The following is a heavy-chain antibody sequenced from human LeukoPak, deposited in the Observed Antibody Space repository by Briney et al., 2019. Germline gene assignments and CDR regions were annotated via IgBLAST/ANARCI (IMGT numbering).Heavy chain of an antibody. Sequence: GGSLRLSCAASGFTFSSYAMHWVRQAPGKGLEWVAVISYDGSNKYYADSVKGRFTISGDNSKNTLYLQMNSLRAEDTAVYYCAREETMYYYDSSGYLDYWGQGTLVTVSS. CDR3: AREETMYYYDSSGYLDY. D-gene: IGHD3-22*01. J-gene: IGHJ4*02. CDR1: GFTFSSYA. V-gene: IGHV3-30-3*01. CDR2: ISYDGSNK.